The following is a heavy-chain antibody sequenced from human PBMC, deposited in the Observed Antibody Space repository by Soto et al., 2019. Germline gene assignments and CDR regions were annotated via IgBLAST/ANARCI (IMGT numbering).Heavy chain of an antibody. CDR3: ARGLYGDPCEYFQY. CDR2: ISSSSSNI. Sequence: ESGGGLVQPGGSLRLSCAASGFTFSSYSMNWVRQAPGKGLEWVSYISSSSSNIYYADSVKGRFTISRDNAKNSLYLQMNSLRAEDTAVYYCARGLYGDPCEYFQYWGQGTLVTVSS. J-gene: IGHJ1*01. V-gene: IGHV3-48*01. CDR1: GFTFSSYS. D-gene: IGHD4-17*01.